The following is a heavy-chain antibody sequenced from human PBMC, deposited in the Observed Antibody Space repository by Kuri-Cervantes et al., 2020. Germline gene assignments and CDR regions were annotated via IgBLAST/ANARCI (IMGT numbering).Heavy chain of an antibody. CDR2: INHSGST. CDR1: GGSFSGYY. V-gene: IGHV4-34*01. Sequence: GSLRLSCAVYGGSFSGYYWSWIRQPPGKGLEWIGEINHSGSTNYNPSLKSRVTISVDTSKNQFSLKLSSVTAADTAVYYCARHNRYCSGGSCYFRGRMGWGQGTLVTVSS. D-gene: IGHD2-15*01. J-gene: IGHJ4*02. CDR3: ARHNRYCSGGSCYFRGRMG.